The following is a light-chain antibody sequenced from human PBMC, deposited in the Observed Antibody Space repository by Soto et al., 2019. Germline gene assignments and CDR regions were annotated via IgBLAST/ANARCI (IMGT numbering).Light chain of an antibody. CDR1: SSDVGAYSY. CDR2: DVS. CDR3: SSYTSSITLV. J-gene: IGLJ2*01. V-gene: IGLV2-14*01. Sequence: QSALTQPASVSGSPGQSITISCTGTSSDVGAYSYVSWYQQHPGKAPKLIIYDVSNRPSGVSNRFSGSKSGNTASLTISGLQAEDEADYYCSSYTSSITLVFGGATKVTVL.